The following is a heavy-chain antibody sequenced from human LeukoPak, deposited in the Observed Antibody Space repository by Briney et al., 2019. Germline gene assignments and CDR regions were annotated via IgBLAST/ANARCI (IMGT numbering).Heavy chain of an antibody. V-gene: IGHV3-21*01. D-gene: IGHD3-10*01. J-gene: IGHJ4*02. Sequence: GGSLRLSCAASGFTFSSYSMNWVRQAPGKGLEWVSSISSSYIYYADSVKGRFTISRDNAKNSLYLQMNSLRAEDTAVYYCARAETMVRWGQGTLVTVSS. CDR1: GFTFSSYS. CDR3: ARAETMVR. CDR2: ISSSYI.